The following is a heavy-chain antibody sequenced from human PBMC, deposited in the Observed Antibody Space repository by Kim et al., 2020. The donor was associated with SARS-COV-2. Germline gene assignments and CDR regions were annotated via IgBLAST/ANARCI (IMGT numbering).Heavy chain of an antibody. Sequence: ASVKVSCKASGYTFTGYYMHWVRQAPGQGLEWMGWINPNSGGTNYAQQFQGRVTMTREPSISTAYMELSRLRSDDTAVYYCAKSAGGSGGSCYSYWFDPWGEGSLVTDS. CDR1: GYTFTGYY. J-gene: IGHJ5*02. D-gene: IGHD2-15*01. CDR2: INPNSGGT. CDR3: AKSAGGSGGSCYSYWFDP. V-gene: IGHV1-2*02.